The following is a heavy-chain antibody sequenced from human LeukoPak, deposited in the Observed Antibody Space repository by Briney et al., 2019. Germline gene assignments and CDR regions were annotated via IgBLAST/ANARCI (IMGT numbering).Heavy chain of an antibody. V-gene: IGHV1-46*01. CDR3: ARPYSSSWYGNYYYMDV. J-gene: IGHJ6*03. Sequence: GASVKVSCKASGYTFTSYYMHWVRQAPGQGLEWMGIINPSGGSTSYAQKFQGRVTMTRDMSTSTVYMELSSLRSEDTAVYYCARPYSSSWYGNYYYMDVWGKGTTVTVSS. CDR2: INPSGGST. D-gene: IGHD6-13*01. CDR1: GYTFTSYY.